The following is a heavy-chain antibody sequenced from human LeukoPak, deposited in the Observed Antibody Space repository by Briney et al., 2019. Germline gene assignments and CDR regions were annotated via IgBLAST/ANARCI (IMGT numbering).Heavy chain of an antibody. V-gene: IGHV4-34*08. CDR3: VETPNYYYDSSGYLR. CDR2: IHHSDGT. D-gene: IGHD3-22*01. J-gene: IGHJ1*01. CDR1: GFTFSSYA. Sequence: GSLRLSCAASGFTFSSYAMSWVRQPPGKGLEWIGSIHHSDGTNHNPSLKSRVTISVDTSKNQFSLKLISVTAADTAVYYCVETPNYYYDSSGYLRWGQGTLVTVSS.